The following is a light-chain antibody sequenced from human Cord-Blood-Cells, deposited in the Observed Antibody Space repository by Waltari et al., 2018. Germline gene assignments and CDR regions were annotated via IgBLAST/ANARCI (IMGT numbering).Light chain of an antibody. V-gene: IGKV3-11*01. Sequence: EIVLKQSQATLSLSPGERATLSCRASQSVSSYLSWYQQKPGQAPRLRIYDASNRATGIPARFRGSWSGTYFTLTISSLEPEDFAVYYYHQGSNWITFGQGTRLEI. CDR3: HQGSNWIT. J-gene: IGKJ5*01. CDR1: QSVSSY. CDR2: DAS.